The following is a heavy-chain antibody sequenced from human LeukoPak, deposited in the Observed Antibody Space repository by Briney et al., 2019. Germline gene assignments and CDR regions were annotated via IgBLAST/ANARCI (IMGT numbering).Heavy chain of an antibody. V-gene: IGHV3-21*01. J-gene: IGHJ4*02. Sequence: PGGSLRLSCTASRVTFSGYTMNWVRQAPGKGLEWVSSISSRSSDIYYAASVKGRFTISRDNAKNSLYLQMNSLRAEDTAVYFCARSRTTVTKDALDYWGQGTLVTVSS. CDR1: RVTFSGYT. D-gene: IGHD4-17*01. CDR3: ARSRTTVTKDALDY. CDR2: ISSRSSDI.